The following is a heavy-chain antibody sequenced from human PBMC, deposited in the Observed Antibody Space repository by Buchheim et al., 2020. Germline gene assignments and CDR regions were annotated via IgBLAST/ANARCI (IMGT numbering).Heavy chain of an antibody. CDR2: INPAKNDA. CDR3: ARGAGASDFWYGYAHFDY. Sequence: EVQLEQSGAEVKKPGDSLKISCNASGYSFTSNWIGWVRQMPGKGLEWIGVINPAKNDARYSPSFEGQVTVSTDNSIDTVYLQWGSLKASDTAMYYCARGAGASDFWYGYAHFDYWGLGTL. D-gene: IGHD3/OR15-3a*01. V-gene: IGHV5-51*01. J-gene: IGHJ4*02. CDR1: GYSFTSNW.